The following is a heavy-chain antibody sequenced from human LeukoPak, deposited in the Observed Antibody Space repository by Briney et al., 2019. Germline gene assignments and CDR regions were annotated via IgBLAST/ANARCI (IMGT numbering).Heavy chain of an antibody. D-gene: IGHD3-22*01. CDR3: ARMYYYDSSGSDY. V-gene: IGHV1-69*05. Sequence: ASVKVSCKASGGTFSSYAISWVRQAPGQGLEWMGRIIPIFGTANYAQKFQGRVTITTDESTGTAYMELSSLRSEDTAVYYCARMYYYDSSGSDYWGQGTLVTVSS. CDR2: IIPIFGTA. CDR1: GGTFSSYA. J-gene: IGHJ4*02.